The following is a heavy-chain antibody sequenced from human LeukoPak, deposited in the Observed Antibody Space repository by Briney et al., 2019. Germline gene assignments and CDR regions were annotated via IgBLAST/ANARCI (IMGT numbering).Heavy chain of an antibody. V-gene: IGHV3-21*01. CDR2: ISSSSSYI. CDR1: GFTFSSYS. Sequence: GGSLRLSCAASGFTFSSYSMNWVRQAPGKGLEWVSSISSSSSYIYYADSVKGRFTISRDNAKNSPYLQMNSLRAEDTAVYYCARPRYCSSTSCYTTYSSGPTSWWFDPWGQGTLVTVSS. D-gene: IGHD2-2*02. CDR3: ARPRYCSSTSCYTTYSSGPTSWWFDP. J-gene: IGHJ5*02.